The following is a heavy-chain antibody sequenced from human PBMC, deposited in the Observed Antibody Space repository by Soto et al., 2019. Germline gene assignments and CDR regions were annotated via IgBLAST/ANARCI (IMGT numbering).Heavy chain of an antibody. CDR1: GGSITSDH. CDR3: VTCWIGGGGRGY. V-gene: IGHV4-59*08. CDR2: IFYSGSS. D-gene: IGHD3-3*01. Sequence: QVQLQESGPGLVKPSETLSLTCTVSGGSITSDHWSWIRQPPEKGLEWIGQIFYSGSSSYNPSLQGRGTVPIDGCKKRFSRRLSCFTGHETAVYFCVTCWIGGGGRGYWGQGGRVTVSS. J-gene: IGHJ4*02.